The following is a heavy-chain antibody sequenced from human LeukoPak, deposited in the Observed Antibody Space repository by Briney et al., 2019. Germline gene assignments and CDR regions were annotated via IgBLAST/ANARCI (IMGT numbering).Heavy chain of an antibody. V-gene: IGHV1-69*06. CDR3: ARDQWELPSY. D-gene: IGHD1-26*01. Sequence: SVKVSCKASGYTFTGYYLHWVRQAPGQGLEWMGGIIPIFGTANYAQKFQGRVTITADKSTSTAYMELSSLRSEDTAVYYCARDQWELPSYWGQGTLVTVSS. J-gene: IGHJ4*02. CDR1: GYTFTGYY. CDR2: IIPIFGTA.